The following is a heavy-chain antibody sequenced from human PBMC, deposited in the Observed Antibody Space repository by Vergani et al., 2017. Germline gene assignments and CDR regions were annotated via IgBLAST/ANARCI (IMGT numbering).Heavy chain of an antibody. J-gene: IGHJ4*02. Sequence: QITLKESGPTLVKPTQTLTLTCTFSGFSLSTSGVGVGWIRQPPGKALEWLALIYWDDDKRYSPSLKSRLTITKDTSKNQVVLTMTNMDPVDTATYYCAHRPVGWYSECYFDYWGQGTLVTVSS. CDR2: IYWDDDK. D-gene: IGHD6-19*01. CDR1: GFSLSTSGVG. CDR3: AHRPVGWYSECYFDY. V-gene: IGHV2-5*02.